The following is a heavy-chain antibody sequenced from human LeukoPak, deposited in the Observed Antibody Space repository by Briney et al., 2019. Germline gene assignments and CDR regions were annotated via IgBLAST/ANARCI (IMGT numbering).Heavy chain of an antibody. V-gene: IGHV3-9*03. CDR3: AKDISPYYGSSGYSDY. CDR1: GFTFDDYA. Sequence: GRSLRLSCAASGFTFDDYAMHWVRQAPGKGLEWVSGISRNSGSIGYADSVKGRFTISRDNAKNSLYPQMISLRAEDMALYYCAKDISPYYGSSGYSDYWGQGTLVTVSS. D-gene: IGHD3-22*01. CDR2: ISRNSGSI. J-gene: IGHJ4*02.